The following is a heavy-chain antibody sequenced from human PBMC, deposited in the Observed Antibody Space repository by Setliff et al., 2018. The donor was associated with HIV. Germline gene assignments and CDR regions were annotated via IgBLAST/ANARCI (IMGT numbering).Heavy chain of an antibody. J-gene: IGHJ5*02. Sequence: SLRLSCAASGFTFSNYAMHWVRQAPGKGLEWVAVISYDGSNKYYADSVKGRFTISRDNSKNTLYLDLNSLRSEDTAVCYCVRDDSNGPNSLDPWGQGTLVTVS. CDR2: ISYDGSNK. V-gene: IGHV3-30-3*01. CDR1: GFTFSNYA. D-gene: IGHD2-8*01. CDR3: VRDDSNGPNSLDP.